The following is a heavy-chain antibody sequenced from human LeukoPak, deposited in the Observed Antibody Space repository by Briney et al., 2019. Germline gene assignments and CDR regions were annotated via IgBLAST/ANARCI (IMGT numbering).Heavy chain of an antibody. Sequence: GGSLRLSCAASGLTFSSYDMHWVRQATGKGLEWVSAIGTAGDPYYPGSVKGRFTISRENAKNSLHLQMNSLRAGDTAVYYCARGAMVRGVNHFDYWGQGTLVTVSS. CDR3: ARGAMVRGVNHFDY. CDR1: GLTFSSYD. D-gene: IGHD3-10*01. CDR2: IGTAGDP. V-gene: IGHV3-13*05. J-gene: IGHJ4*02.